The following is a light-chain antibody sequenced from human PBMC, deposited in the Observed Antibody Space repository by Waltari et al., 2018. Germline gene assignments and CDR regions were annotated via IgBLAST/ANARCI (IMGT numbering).Light chain of an antibody. Sequence: GDNVTITCRASPTIDKYLNWYQQKPGKAPRHLIHTTSSLQGGVPSRFSGSGSGSEFALTIASLQPEDSATYYCQQSFSMPPTFGGGTKVEI. CDR1: PTIDKY. V-gene: IGKV1-39*01. J-gene: IGKJ4*01. CDR2: TTS. CDR3: QQSFSMPPT.